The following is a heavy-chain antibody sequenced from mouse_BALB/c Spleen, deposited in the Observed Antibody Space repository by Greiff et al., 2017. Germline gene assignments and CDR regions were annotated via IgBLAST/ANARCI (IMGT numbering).Heavy chain of an antibody. D-gene: IGHD3-3*01. CDR2: IWAGGST. V-gene: IGHV2-9*02. CDR1: GFSLTSYG. CDR3: AGGPPYYFDD. J-gene: IGHJ2*01. Sequence: QVHVKQSGPGLVAPSQSLSITCTVSGFSLTSYGVHWVRQPPGKGLEWLGVIWAGGSTNYNSALMSRLSISKDNSKSQVFLKMNSLQTDDTAMYYCAGGPPYYFDDWGQGTTLTVSS.